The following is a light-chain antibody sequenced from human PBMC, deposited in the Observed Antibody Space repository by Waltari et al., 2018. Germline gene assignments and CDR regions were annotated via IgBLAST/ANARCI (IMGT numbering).Light chain of an antibody. CDR1: QSVTSSY. CDR3: HQYGSFPAT. V-gene: IGKV3-20*01. CDR2: SGS. J-gene: IGKJ4*01. Sequence: EIVLTQSPGTLSLSPGERVTLSCRASQSVTSSYLVWYQQTPGQAPRLLIYSGSTRATGIPDRFIGSGSATDFPLTISRLEPEDFAVYYCHQYGSFPATFGGGTKVEIK.